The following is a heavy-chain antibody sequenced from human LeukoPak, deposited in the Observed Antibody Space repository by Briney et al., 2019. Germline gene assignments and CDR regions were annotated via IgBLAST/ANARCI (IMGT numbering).Heavy chain of an antibody. J-gene: IGHJ5*02. CDR1: GFTFSSYA. Sequence: GASLRLSCAASGFTFSSYAMSWVREAPGKGLEWVSAISGSGGSTYYADSVKGRFTISRDNSKNTLYLQMNSLRAEDTAVYYCVKPPAAILGWFDPWGQGTLVTVSS. D-gene: IGHD2-2*01. V-gene: IGHV3-23*01. CDR2: ISGSGGST. CDR3: VKPPAAILGWFDP.